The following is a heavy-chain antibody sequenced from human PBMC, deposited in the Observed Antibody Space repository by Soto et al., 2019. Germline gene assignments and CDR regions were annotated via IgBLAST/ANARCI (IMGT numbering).Heavy chain of an antibody. D-gene: IGHD3-10*01. CDR1: GFTFSSYG. V-gene: IGHV3-30*18. CDR2: ISYDGSNK. CDR3: AKDQGTSGAFDI. J-gene: IGHJ3*02. Sequence: QVQLVESGGGVVQPGRSLRLSCAASGFTFSSYGMHWVRQAPGKGLEWVAVISYDGSNKYYADSVKGRFTISRDNSKNTLYLQMNSLRAEDTAVYYCAKDQGTSGAFDIWGRGTMVTVSS.